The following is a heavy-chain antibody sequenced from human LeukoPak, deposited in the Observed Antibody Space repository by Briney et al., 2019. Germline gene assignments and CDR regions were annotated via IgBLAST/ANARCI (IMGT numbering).Heavy chain of an antibody. Sequence: GRSLRLSCAASGFTVSSNYMSSVRQAPGKGLEWVSVIYSGGSTYYADSVRGRFTISRDNSKNTLYLQMNSLRAEDTAVYYCARVPGQWEPQDYWGQGSLVTVSS. CDR3: ARVPGQWEPQDY. D-gene: IGHD1-26*01. V-gene: IGHV3-66*01. CDR1: GFTVSSNY. CDR2: IYSGGST. J-gene: IGHJ4*02.